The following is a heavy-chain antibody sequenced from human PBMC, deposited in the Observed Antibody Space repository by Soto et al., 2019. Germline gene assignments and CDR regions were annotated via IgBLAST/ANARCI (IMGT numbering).Heavy chain of an antibody. J-gene: IGHJ5*02. V-gene: IGHV4-34*01. CDR1: GGSFSGYY. CDR2: INHSGST. D-gene: IGHD2-15*01. Sequence: PSETLSLTCAVYGGSFSGYYWSWMRQPPGKGLEWIGEINHSGSTNYNPSLKSRVTMSVDTSKNQFSLKLSSVTAADTAVYYCARERYCSGGSCYPRPGWFDPWGQGTLVTVSS. CDR3: ARERYCSGGSCYPRPGWFDP.